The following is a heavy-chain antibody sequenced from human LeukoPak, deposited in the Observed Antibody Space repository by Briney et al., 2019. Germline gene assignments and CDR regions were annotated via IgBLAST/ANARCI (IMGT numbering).Heavy chain of an antibody. D-gene: IGHD6-19*01. CDR3: AREVAVAGFDY. CDR1: GYTFTSYA. Sequence: VASVKVSCKASGYTFTSYALHWVRQAPGQRLEWMGWINAGTGNTKYSQEFQGRVTITRDTSATTAYMELSSLRSEDTAVYYCAREVAVAGFDYWGQGTLVTVSS. V-gene: IGHV1-3*01. J-gene: IGHJ4*02. CDR2: INAGTGNT.